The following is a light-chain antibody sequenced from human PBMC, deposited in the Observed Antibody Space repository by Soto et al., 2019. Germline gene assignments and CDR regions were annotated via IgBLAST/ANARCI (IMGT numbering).Light chain of an antibody. CDR3: SSFTNTITRYA. V-gene: IGLV2-14*01. Sequence: QSVLTQPASVSGSPGQSITISRTGTSSDVGGYNYVSWFQHHPGKAPKLIIYEVSYRPSGVSNRFSGSKSGDTASLTISGLRAEDEADYYCSSFTNTITRYAFGTGTKVTVL. CDR2: EVS. CDR1: SSDVGGYNY. J-gene: IGLJ1*01.